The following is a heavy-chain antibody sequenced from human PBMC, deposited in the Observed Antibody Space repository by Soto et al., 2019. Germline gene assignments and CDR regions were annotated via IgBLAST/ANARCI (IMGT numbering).Heavy chain of an antibody. CDR3: ARGSGCSSTSCYADFFYGLVENYYYGMDV. V-gene: IGHV3-48*01. Sequence: PGGSLRLSCVASGFTLSRYSMNWVRQAPGKGLEWVSYISRSSSTIYYADSVKGRFTISRDNAENSLYLQMNSLRAEDTAVYYCARGSGCSSTSCYADFFYGLVENYYYGMDVWGQGTTVTVSS. J-gene: IGHJ6*02. D-gene: IGHD2-2*01. CDR1: GFTLSRYS. CDR2: ISRSSSTI.